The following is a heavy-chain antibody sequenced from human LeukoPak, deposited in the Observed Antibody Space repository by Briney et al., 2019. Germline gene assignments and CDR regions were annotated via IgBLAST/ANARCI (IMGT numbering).Heavy chain of an antibody. Sequence: GGSLRLSCAASGFTFSSYSMNWVRQAPGKGLEWVSSISSRSSYRYYADSVKGRFTISRDNAKNSLYLQTNSLRAEDTAVYYCAKEGTSSGWYLFADYWGQGTLVTVSS. CDR1: GFTFSSYS. CDR2: ISSRSSYR. V-gene: IGHV3-21*01. J-gene: IGHJ4*02. D-gene: IGHD6-19*01. CDR3: AKEGTSSGWYLFADY.